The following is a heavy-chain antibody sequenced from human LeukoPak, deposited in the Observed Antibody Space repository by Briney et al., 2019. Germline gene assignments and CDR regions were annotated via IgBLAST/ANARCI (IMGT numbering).Heavy chain of an antibody. CDR3: ARLSWIFGVVIILLPMDV. D-gene: IGHD3-3*01. CDR1: GYTFTSYG. Sequence: SVKVSCKASGYTFTSYGISWVRQAPGQGLEWMGWISAYNGNTNYAQKLQGRVTMTTDTSTSTAYMELRSLRSDDTAVCYCARLSWIFGVVIILLPMDVWGKGTTVTVSS. CDR2: ISAYNGNT. V-gene: IGHV1-18*01. J-gene: IGHJ6*03.